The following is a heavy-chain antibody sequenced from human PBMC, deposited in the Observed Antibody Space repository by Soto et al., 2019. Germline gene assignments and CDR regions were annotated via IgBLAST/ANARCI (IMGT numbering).Heavy chain of an antibody. J-gene: IGHJ6*02. V-gene: IGHV4-39*01. CDR2: IYYSGST. CDR1: GGSISSSSYY. D-gene: IGHD3-9*01. CDR3: ARSSGGYDILTGYFYYYYYGMDV. Sequence: SETLSLTCTVSGGSISSSSYYWGWIRQPPGKGLEWIGSIYYSGSTYYNPSLKSRVAISVDTSKNQFSLKLSSVTAADTAVYYCARSSGGYDILTGYFYYYYYGMDVWGQGTTVTVSS.